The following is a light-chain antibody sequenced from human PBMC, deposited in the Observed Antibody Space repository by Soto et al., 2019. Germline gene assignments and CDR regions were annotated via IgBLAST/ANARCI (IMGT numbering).Light chain of an antibody. J-gene: IGKJ2*01. CDR2: LGS. CDR1: QRLLHSNGNNF. CDR3: MQALQTPYT. Sequence: EIVMTQSPPSLTVTPGEPASISCRSSQRLLHSNGNNFLDWYLQKPGQSPQLLIYLGSNRASGVPDRVSGSGAGTDFTLKINRVEAEDVGVYYCMQALQTPYTFGQGTKVDIK. V-gene: IGKV2-28*01.